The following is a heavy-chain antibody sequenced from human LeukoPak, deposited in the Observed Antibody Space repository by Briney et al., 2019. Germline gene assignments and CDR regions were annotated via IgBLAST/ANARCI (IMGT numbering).Heavy chain of an antibody. CDR1: GFTFDDYA. CDR3: AKDRILYYDTSGYFHY. V-gene: IGHV3-9*01. J-gene: IGHJ4*02. D-gene: IGHD3-22*01. Sequence: GGSLRLSCAASGFTFDDYAMHWVRQAPGKGLEWVSGISWNSGSIGYAASVKGRFTIPRDNAKNSLYLQMNSLRTEDTALYYCAKDRILYYDTSGYFHYWGQGTLVTVAS. CDR2: ISWNSGSI.